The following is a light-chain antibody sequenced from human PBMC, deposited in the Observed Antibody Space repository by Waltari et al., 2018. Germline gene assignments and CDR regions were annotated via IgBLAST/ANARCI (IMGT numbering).Light chain of an antibody. CDR3: QQSYSTPHT. CDR1: QSISNS. V-gene: IGKV1-39*01. J-gene: IGKJ2*01. CDR2: AAS. Sequence: CRASQSISNSLHWIQQKPGQAPKFLIYAASTLQSGGPSRFSGSGSGTDFTLTISSLQPEDFATYYCQQSYSTPHTFGQGTKLQIK.